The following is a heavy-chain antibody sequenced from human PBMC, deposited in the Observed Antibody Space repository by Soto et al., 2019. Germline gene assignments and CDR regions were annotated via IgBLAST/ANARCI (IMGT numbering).Heavy chain of an antibody. D-gene: IGHD2-8*02. CDR1: GFICSSYD. CDR2: ILVDGRT. CDR3: AKATATGGGAFDV. J-gene: IGHJ3*01. Sequence: GGSLRLSCAASGFICSSYDMSWVRQAPGKGLEWVSTILVDGRTFYVDSVKGRFTISRDSSNNMVYLQINSLTAGDTALYYCAKATATGGGAFDVCGQGTMVTVSS. V-gene: IGHV3-23*01.